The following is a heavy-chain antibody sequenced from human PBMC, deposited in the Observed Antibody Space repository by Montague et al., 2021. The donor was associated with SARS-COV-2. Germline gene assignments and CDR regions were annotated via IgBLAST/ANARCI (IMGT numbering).Heavy chain of an antibody. CDR1: GDSISNYS. J-gene: IGHJ6*02. CDR3: ARHLSVTTVASHMHHYAIDV. Sequence: SETLSLTCSVSGDSISNYSWSWIRQSPGKGLEWIGYIYYSGSTNCNPSLTSRVTISVDTSKNQVSLKLTSVTAADTAVYYCARHLSVTTVASHMHHYAIDVWGQGTTVTVSS. V-gene: IGHV4-59*08. D-gene: IGHD4-11*01. CDR2: IYYSGST.